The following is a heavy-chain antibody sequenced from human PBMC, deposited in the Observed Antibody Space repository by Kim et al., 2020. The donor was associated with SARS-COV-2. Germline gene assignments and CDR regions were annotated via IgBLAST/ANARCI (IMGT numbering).Heavy chain of an antibody. V-gene: IGHV1-8*01. J-gene: IGHJ6*03. CDR2: MNPNSGNT. D-gene: IGHD3-9*01. CDR1: GYTFTSYD. CDR3: ARGARYFDWLSPHYYYYYMDV. Sequence: ASVKVSCKASGYTFTSYDINWVRQATGQGLEWMGWMNPNSGNTGYAQKFQGRVTMTRSTPISTAYMELSSLRSEDTAVYYCARGARYFDWLSPHYYYYYMDVWGEGTTVTVSS.